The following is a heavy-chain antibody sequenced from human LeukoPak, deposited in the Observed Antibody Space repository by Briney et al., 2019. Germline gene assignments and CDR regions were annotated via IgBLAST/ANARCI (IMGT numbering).Heavy chain of an antibody. D-gene: IGHD6-13*01. CDR2: MNPNSGNT. Sequence: GASVKVSCKASGYTFTSYDINWVRQATGQGLEWMGWMNPNSGNTGYAQKFQGRVTITRNTSISTAYMELSSLRSEDTAVYYCARDSSSWPGYFDYWGQGTLVTVSS. CDR3: ARDSSSWPGYFDY. V-gene: IGHV1-8*03. J-gene: IGHJ4*02. CDR1: GYTFTSYD.